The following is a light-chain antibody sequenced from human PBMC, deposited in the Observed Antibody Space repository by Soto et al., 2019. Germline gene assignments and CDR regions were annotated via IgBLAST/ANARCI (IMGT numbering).Light chain of an antibody. CDR3: QQYDSPPPT. V-gene: IGKV1-5*01. CDR1: QSVDNW. Sequence: DIHMTQSPPTLSASVGDRVTITCRASQSVDNWLAWYQQKPGKAPELLIYDAFSLKSGVSSRFSGSRSGTEFALTISSLQPDDSATYYCQQYDSPPPTFGQGTKVDIK. CDR2: DAF. J-gene: IGKJ1*01.